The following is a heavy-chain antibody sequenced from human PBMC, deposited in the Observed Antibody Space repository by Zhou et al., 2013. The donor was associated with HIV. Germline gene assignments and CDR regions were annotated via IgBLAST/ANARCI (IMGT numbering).Heavy chain of an antibody. V-gene: IGHV1-2*02. J-gene: IGHJ4*02. CDR2: INPNSGGT. D-gene: IGHD1-1*01. CDR3: ARWSNCGGNEPCYFDY. Sequence: QVQLVQSGAEVKKPGASVKVSCKASGYTFTGYYMHWVRQAPGQGLEWMGWINPNSGGTNYAQKFQGRVTMTRDTSISTAYMELSRLRSDDTAVYYCARWSNCGGNEPCYFDYWGQGTLVTVSS. CDR1: GYTFTGYY.